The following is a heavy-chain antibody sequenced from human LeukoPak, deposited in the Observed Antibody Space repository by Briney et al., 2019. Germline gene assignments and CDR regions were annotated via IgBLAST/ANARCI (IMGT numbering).Heavy chain of an antibody. V-gene: IGHV6-1*01. D-gene: IGHD2-2*01. CDR1: GDSLSSNSVT. J-gene: IGHJ5*02. CDR2: TYYRSTWYN. Sequence: SQTLSLTCAISGDSLSSNSVTWNWIRQSPSRGLEWLGRTYYRSTWYNDYAVSVRGRITVNPDTSKNRFSLHLNSVTPEDTAVYYCARRLTQYDCFDPWGQGILVTVSS. CDR3: ARRLTQYDCFDP.